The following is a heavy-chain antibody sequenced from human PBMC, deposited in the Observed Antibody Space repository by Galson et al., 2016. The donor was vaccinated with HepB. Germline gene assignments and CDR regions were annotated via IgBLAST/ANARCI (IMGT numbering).Heavy chain of an antibody. CDR2: IKSKTDGGSI. J-gene: IGHJ4*02. CDR1: GFTFTNAW. Sequence: SLRLSCAASGFTFTNAWMSWVRQAPGKGLEWVGRIKSKTDGGSIEYAAVVKGGFTISRDDSKNTLYLHMTSLRTDDTAMYYCTTPTTGEWGQGTLVTVSS. D-gene: IGHD3-16*01. CDR3: TTPTTGE. V-gene: IGHV3-15*01.